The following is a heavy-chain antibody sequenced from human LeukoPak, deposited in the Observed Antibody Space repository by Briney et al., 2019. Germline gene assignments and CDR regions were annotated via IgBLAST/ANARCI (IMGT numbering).Heavy chain of an antibody. Sequence: PGGSLRLSCAASGFTFSSHWMHWVRQAPGKGLVWVSRIKDDGSHTNYADSVKGRFTISRDNAKNTLSLQMNSLRAEDTAVYYCARGSGNITGIDEWGQGTLVTVSS. CDR3: ARGSGNITGIDE. V-gene: IGHV3-74*01. J-gene: IGHJ4*02. D-gene: IGHD6-25*01. CDR2: IKDDGSHT. CDR1: GFTFSSHW.